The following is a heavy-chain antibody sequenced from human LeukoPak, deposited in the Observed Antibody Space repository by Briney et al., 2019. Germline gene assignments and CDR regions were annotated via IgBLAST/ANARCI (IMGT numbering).Heavy chain of an antibody. CDR3: ARGTYLGITMVRGVPYYFDY. CDR2: INHSGST. CDR1: GGSFSGYY. J-gene: IGHJ4*02. V-gene: IGHV4-34*01. D-gene: IGHD3-10*01. Sequence: SETLSLTCAVYGGSFSGYYWSWIRQPPGKGLEWIGEINHSGSTNYNPSLKSRVTISVGTSKNQFSLKLSSVTAADTAVYYCARGTYLGITMVRGVPYYFDYWGQGTLVTVSS.